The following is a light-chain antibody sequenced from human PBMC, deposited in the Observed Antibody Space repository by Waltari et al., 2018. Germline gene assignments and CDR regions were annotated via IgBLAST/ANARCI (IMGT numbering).Light chain of an antibody. J-gene: IGKJ5*01. CDR2: DAS. Sequence: EVVMTQSQETLSVSPGERATLSCRARQNINDKLAWYKQKPGQATKLLIFDASTRATGVPARFSGSGSGTDFTLTISSLQSEYFAIYYCQQYNDWPPITFGPGTRLQIK. CDR3: QQYNDWPPIT. V-gene: IGKV3-15*01. CDR1: QNINDK.